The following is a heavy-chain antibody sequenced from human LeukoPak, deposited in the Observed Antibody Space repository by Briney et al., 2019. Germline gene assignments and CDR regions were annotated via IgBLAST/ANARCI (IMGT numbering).Heavy chain of an antibody. D-gene: IGHD2-2*01. CDR2: ISYDGSNK. V-gene: IGHV3-30*03. CDR1: GFTFSSYG. CDR3: ATLRDIVVVATTPTDV. J-gene: IGHJ6*04. Sequence: GGSLRLSCAASGFTFSSYGMHWVRQAPGKGLEWVAVISYDGSNKYYADSVKGRFTISRDNSKNTLYLQMNSLRAEDTAVYYCATLRDIVVVATTPTDVWGKGTTVIVSS.